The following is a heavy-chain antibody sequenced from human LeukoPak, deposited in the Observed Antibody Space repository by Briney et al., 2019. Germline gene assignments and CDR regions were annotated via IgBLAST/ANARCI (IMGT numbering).Heavy chain of an antibody. Sequence: EASVKVSCKASGGTFSSYAISWVRQAPGQGLEWMGRIIPIFGTANYAQKFQGRVTITTDESTSTAYMELSSLRSEDTAVYYCARGRSYFAWLFPDYWGQGTLVTVSS. J-gene: IGHJ4*02. V-gene: IGHV1-69*05. CDR1: GGTFSSYA. CDR2: IIPIFGTA. D-gene: IGHD3-9*01. CDR3: ARGRSYFAWLFPDY.